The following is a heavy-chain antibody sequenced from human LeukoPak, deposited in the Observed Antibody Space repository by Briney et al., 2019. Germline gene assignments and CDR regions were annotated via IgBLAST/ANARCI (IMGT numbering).Heavy chain of an antibody. J-gene: IGHJ3*02. CDR2: IYYSGST. CDR1: GGSISSSSYY. Sequence: ASETLSLTCTVSGGSISSSSYYWGWIRQPPGKGLEWIGSIYYSGSTYYNPSLKSRVTISVDTSKNQFSLKLSSVTAADTAVYYCARHVPGYYYDNSGPTGMDAFDIWGQGTMVTVSS. D-gene: IGHD3-22*01. V-gene: IGHV4-39*01. CDR3: ARHVPGYYYDNSGPTGMDAFDI.